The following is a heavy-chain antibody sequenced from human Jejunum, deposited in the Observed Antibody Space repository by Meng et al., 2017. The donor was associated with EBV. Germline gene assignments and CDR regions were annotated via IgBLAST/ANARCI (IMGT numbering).Heavy chain of an antibody. CDR1: GYIFTTYS. D-gene: IGHD6-19*01. CDR3: ARGCSSYLDS. Sequence: QVQLVQSGXELREXXXSVKVSCKASGYIFTTYSMNWVRQAPGQGLEWMGWIHTNTGNPTYVQGFTGRFVFSLDTSVSTAYLQISSLKPDDTGVYYCARGCSSYLDSWGQGTLVTVSS. V-gene: IGHV7-4-1*02. J-gene: IGHJ5*01. CDR2: IHTNTGNP.